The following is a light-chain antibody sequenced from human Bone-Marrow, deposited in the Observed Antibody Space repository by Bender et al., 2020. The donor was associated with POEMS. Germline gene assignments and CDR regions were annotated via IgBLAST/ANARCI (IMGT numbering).Light chain of an antibody. CDR1: NIGTKS. V-gene: IGLV3-9*01. CDR3: QVWDSSAGV. CDR2: RDG. J-gene: IGLJ3*02. Sequence: SYELIQPLSVSVALGQTANISCGGNNIGTKSVHWYQQKPGQAPLLVIFRDGNRPSGIPERFSGSNSGSTATLIITRAQAGDEADYYCQVWDSSAGVFGGGTHLTVL.